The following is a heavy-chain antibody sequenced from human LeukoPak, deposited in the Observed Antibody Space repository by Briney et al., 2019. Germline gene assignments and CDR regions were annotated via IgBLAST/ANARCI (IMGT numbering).Heavy chain of an antibody. Sequence: GGSLRLSCAASGFNFSSYGMHWVRQAPGKGLEWVAVISYDGRNEYYADSLKGRFTISRDNSKNTLYLQMNSLRAEDTAVYYCAKDLPPKWELPFDAFDIWGQGTMVTVSS. D-gene: IGHD1-26*01. CDR1: GFNFSSYG. V-gene: IGHV3-30*18. J-gene: IGHJ3*02. CDR2: ISYDGRNE. CDR3: AKDLPPKWELPFDAFDI.